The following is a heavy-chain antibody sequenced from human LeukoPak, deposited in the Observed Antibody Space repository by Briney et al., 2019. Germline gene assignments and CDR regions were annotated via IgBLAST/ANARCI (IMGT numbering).Heavy chain of an antibody. CDR3: ARTVAGTFDY. D-gene: IGHD6-19*01. CDR1: GGSFSGYY. CDR2: INHSGST. V-gene: IGHV4-34*01. J-gene: IGHJ4*02. Sequence: SETLSLTCAVYGGSFSGYYWSWIRQPPGKGLEWIGEINHSGSTNYNPSLKSRVTISVDTSKNQFSLKLSSVTAADSAVYYCARTVAGTFDYWGQGTLVTVSS.